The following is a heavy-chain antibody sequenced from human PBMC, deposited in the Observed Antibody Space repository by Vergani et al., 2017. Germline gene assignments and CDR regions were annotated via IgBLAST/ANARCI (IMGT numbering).Heavy chain of an antibody. V-gene: IGHV3-48*01. D-gene: IGHD4-17*01. CDR1: GFTFSSYS. Sequence: EVQLVESGGGLVQPGGSLRLSCAASGFTFSSYSMNWVRQAPGKGLEWVSYISSSSSTIYYADSVKGRFTISRDNAKNSQYLQMNSLRVEDTAVYYCARGADYGDYAFDYWGQGTLVTVSS. J-gene: IGHJ4*02. CDR2: ISSSSSTI. CDR3: ARGADYGDYAFDY.